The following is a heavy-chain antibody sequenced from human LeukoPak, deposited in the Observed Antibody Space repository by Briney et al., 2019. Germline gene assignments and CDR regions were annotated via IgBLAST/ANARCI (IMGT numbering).Heavy chain of an antibody. CDR1: GYALTSYG. D-gene: IGHD2-15*01. Sequence: ASVKVSCKASGYALTSYGISWVRQAPGQGLEWMGWISAYNGNTNYAQKLQGRVTMTTHTSTSTAYMELRSLRSDDTAVYYCARDTAKVVVVAATPFDYWGQGTLVTVSS. J-gene: IGHJ4*02. V-gene: IGHV1-18*01. CDR2: ISAYNGNT. CDR3: ARDTAKVVVVAATPFDY.